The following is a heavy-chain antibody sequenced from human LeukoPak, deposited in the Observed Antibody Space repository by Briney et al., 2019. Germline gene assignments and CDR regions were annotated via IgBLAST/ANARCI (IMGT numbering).Heavy chain of an antibody. D-gene: IGHD2-2*01. J-gene: IGHJ5*02. Sequence: ASVKVSCKASGGTFSSNAISWVRQAPGQGLEWMGGIIPIFGTANYAQKFQGRVTITTDESTSTAYMELSSLRSEDTAVYYCARARYCSSTSCYHGELNWFDPWGQGTLVSVSS. CDR2: IIPIFGTA. CDR3: ARARYCSSTSCYHGELNWFDP. CDR1: GGTFSSNA. V-gene: IGHV1-69*05.